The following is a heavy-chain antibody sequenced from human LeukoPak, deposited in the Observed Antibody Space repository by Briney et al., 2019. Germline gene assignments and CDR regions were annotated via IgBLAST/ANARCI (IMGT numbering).Heavy chain of an antibody. Sequence: PSETLSLTCAVYGGPFRGFFWSWIRQAPGKGLEWIGEISHSGSSNFNPSLKSRITISVDTSKSQFSLRLTSVTAADTAVYFCARNRGGGPVTGKDWFDTWGQGTLVAVSS. J-gene: IGHJ5*02. CDR2: ISHSGSS. V-gene: IGHV4-34*10. CDR3: ARNRGGGPVTGKDWFDT. CDR1: GGPFRGFF. D-gene: IGHD6-19*01.